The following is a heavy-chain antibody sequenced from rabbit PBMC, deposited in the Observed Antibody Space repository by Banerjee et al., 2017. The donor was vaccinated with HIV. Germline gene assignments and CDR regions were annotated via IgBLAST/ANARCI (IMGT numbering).Heavy chain of an antibody. J-gene: IGHJ3*01. CDR1: GFSFSSGYD. V-gene: IGHV1S21*01. Sequence: EQLVEYGGDLVKPGASLTLTCKASGFSFSSGYDMCWVRQAPGKGLEWIACSSTDYASWAKGRFTISKTSTTVDLKMTSLTAADTATYFCARSGHGGYALDLWGQGTLVTVS. D-gene: IGHD6-1*01. CDR2: SST. CDR3: ARSGHGGYALDL.